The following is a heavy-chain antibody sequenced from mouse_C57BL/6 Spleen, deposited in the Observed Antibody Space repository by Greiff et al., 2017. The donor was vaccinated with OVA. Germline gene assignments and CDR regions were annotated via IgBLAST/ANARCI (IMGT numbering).Heavy chain of an antibody. J-gene: IGHJ4*01. V-gene: IGHV1-55*01. CDR1: GYTFTSYW. CDR3: ARITTVDRYYAMDY. CDR2: IYPGSGST. D-gene: IGHD1-1*01. Sequence: QVQLQQPGAELVKPGASVKMSCKASGYTFTSYWITWVKQTPGQGLEWIGDIYPGSGSTNYNEKFKSKATLTVDTSSSTAYMQLSSLTSEDSAVYYCARITTVDRYYAMDYWGQGTSVTVSS.